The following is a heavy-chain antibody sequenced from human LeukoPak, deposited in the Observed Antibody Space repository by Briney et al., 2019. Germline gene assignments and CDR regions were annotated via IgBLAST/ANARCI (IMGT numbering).Heavy chain of an antibody. V-gene: IGHV3-48*04. CDR1: GFTFSNYT. Sequence: GGSLRLSCAASGFTFSNYTMKWVRQAPGKGLEWVSHTSISRSTIYCADSVRGRFTISRDNAKNSLYLQMNSLRAEDTAVYYCARVAQNGMDVWGQGTTVTVSS. CDR2: TSISRSTI. CDR3: ARVAQNGMDV. J-gene: IGHJ6*02.